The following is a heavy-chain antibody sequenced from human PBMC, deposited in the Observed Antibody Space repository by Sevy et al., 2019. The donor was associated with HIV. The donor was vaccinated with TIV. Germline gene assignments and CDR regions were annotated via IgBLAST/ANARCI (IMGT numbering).Heavy chain of an antibody. J-gene: IGHJ4*02. D-gene: IGHD2-8*01. V-gene: IGHV3-23*01. CDR3: AREGCTRPHDY. CDR2: LSFGCGKI. Sequence: GGSLRLSCATSGFPFNIYSMSWVRQAPGKGLEWVSTLSFGCGKINYADSVKGRFTISRDNSENTLYLEMNSLRAEDTALYFCAREGCTRPHDYWGQGTRVTVSS. CDR1: GFPFNIYS.